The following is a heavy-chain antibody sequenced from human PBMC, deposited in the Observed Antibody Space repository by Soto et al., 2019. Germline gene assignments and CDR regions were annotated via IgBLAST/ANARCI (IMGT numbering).Heavy chain of an antibody. CDR2: IYYSGST. CDR1: GGSISSGGYY. J-gene: IGHJ5*02. D-gene: IGHD2-8*01. CDR3: AREAVDMVYGVDP. Sequence: QVQLQESGPGLVKPSQTLSLTCTVSGGSISSGGYYWSWIRQHPGKGLEWIGYIYYSGSTYYNPSLKSRVTISVDTSKNQFSLQLSSVTAADTAVYYCAREAVDMVYGVDPWGQGTLVTVSS. V-gene: IGHV4-31*03.